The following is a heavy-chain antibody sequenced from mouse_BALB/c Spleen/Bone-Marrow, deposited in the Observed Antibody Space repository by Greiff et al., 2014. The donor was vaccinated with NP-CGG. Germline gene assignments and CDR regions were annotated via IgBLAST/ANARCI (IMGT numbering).Heavy chain of an antibody. CDR1: GYSITSGYS. V-gene: IGHV3-1*02. CDR2: IHYSGTT. CDR3: ARSLDEGYAMDY. D-gene: IGHD2-10*02. Sequence: EVQGVESGPDLVKPSQSLSLTCTVTGYSITSGYSWHWIRQFPGDKLEWMGYIHYSGTTNYNPSLKSRVSITRDTSKIQFFLQLNSVTTEDTATYYCARSLDEGYAMDYWGQGTSVTVSS. J-gene: IGHJ4*01.